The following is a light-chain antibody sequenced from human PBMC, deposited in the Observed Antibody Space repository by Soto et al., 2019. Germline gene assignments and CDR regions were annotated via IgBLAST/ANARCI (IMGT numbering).Light chain of an antibody. CDR2: EVS. J-gene: IGLJ1*01. V-gene: IGLV2-14*01. CDR3: SSYTNTITFYG. Sequence: QSVLTQPASVSGSLGQSITISCTGTSSDVGGYNYVSWYQHHPGQAPKVMIYEVSTRPSGVSNRFSGSKSGNTASLTIAGLQAEDEADYYCSSYTNTITFYGFGTGTKLTVL. CDR1: SSDVGGYNY.